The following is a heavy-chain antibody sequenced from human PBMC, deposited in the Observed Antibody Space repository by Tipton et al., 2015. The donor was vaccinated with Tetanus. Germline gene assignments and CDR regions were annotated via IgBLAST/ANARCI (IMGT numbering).Heavy chain of an antibody. CDR3: VRDGGSSGWLAS. CDR1: GFIVSSHY. Sequence: GSLRLSCVASGFIVSSHYMSWVRQAPGKGLEWVSVMYSGGDTYYVDSVKGRFSISRDNAKNTLYLQMNSLRVEDTAVYYCVRDGGSSGWLASWGQGDLVTVSS. CDR2: MYSGGDT. D-gene: IGHD6-19*01. V-gene: IGHV3-53*01. J-gene: IGHJ5*01.